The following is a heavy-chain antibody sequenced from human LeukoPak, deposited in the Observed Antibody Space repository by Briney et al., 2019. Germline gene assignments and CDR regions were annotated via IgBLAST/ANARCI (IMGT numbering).Heavy chain of an antibody. CDR2: ISSSGYYT. V-gene: IGHV3-21*01. Sequence: PGGSLRLSCAASGFIFGDYGMNWVRQAPGKGLEWVSRISSSGYYTDYTDSVKGRFTISRDNAKSSLYLRMDSLRAEDTALYFCARGQGYCSSSKCSPGYYMDVWGKGTTVIV. CDR1: GFIFGDYG. D-gene: IGHD2-2*01. J-gene: IGHJ6*03. CDR3: ARGQGYCSSSKCSPGYYMDV.